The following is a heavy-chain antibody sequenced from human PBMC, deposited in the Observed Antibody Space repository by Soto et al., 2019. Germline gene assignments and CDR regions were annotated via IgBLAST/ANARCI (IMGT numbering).Heavy chain of an antibody. J-gene: IGHJ4*02. CDR3: ARRSSGWYFDY. CDR2: VSGSGGST. D-gene: IGHD6-19*01. Sequence: EVQLLESGGGLVQPGGSLRLSCAASGFTFSSYAMSWVRQAPGKGLEWVSAVSGSGGSTYYADSVKDRFTISRDNSKNTLDLQMNSLRAEDTAVYYCARRSSGWYFDYWGQGTLVTVSS. V-gene: IGHV3-23*01. CDR1: GFTFSSYA.